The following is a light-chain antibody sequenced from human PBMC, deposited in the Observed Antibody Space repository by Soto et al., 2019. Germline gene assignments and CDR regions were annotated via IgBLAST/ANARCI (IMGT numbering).Light chain of an antibody. V-gene: IGKV3D-15*01. J-gene: IGKJ5*01. CDR1: QFVSSN. CDR2: GAS. Sequence: EIVITQSPVTLSVSPVERATLSCRASQFVSSNLAWYQQKPGQAPRLLIYGASTRATGIPARFSGSGSGTEFTLTISNLQSEDFAVYFCQQYHNWPPITFGQGTRLEIK. CDR3: QQYHNWPPIT.